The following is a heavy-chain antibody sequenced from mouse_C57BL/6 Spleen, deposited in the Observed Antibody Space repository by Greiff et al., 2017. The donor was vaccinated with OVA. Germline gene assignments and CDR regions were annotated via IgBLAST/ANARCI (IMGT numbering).Heavy chain of an antibody. D-gene: IGHD2-4*01. Sequence: EVQLQQSGPELVKPGASVKIPCKASGYTFTDYNMDWVKQSHGKSLEWIGDINPNNGGTIYNQKFKGKATLTVDKSSSTAYMELRSLTSEDTAFYYCARAPYDYDGTWYAMDYWGQGTSVTVSS. CDR1: GYTFTDYN. V-gene: IGHV1-18*01. CDR3: ARAPYDYDGTWYAMDY. J-gene: IGHJ4*01. CDR2: INPNNGGT.